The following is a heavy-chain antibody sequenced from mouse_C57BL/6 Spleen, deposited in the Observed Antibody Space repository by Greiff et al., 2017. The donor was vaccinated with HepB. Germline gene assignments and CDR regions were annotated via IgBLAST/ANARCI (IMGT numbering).Heavy chain of an antibody. D-gene: IGHD2-5*01. J-gene: IGHJ1*03. CDR3: TTYSNYEDWYFDV. V-gene: IGHV14-1*01. CDR2: IDPEDGDT. CDR1: GFNIKDYY. Sequence: VQLLQSGAELVRPGASVKLSCTASGFNIKDYYMHWVKQRPEQGLEWIGRIDPEDGDTEYAPKFQGKATMTADTSSNTAYLQLSSLTSEDTAVYYCTTYSNYEDWYFDVWGTGTTVTVSS.